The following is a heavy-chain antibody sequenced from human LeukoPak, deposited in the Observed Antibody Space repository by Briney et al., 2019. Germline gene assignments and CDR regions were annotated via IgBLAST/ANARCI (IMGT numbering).Heavy chain of an antibody. CDR3: AKDSLTGPGPYYFDY. CDR2: IQYDVSNK. J-gene: IGHJ4*02. D-gene: IGHD3-9*01. V-gene: IGHV3-30*02. Sequence: GGSLRLSCAASGFTFRSYGMHWVRQAPGKGLEWVSFIQYDVSNKYYADSVKGRFTISRDNSKNTLFLQMNSLRAEDMAVYYCAKDSLTGPGPYYFDYWGRGTLVTVSS. CDR1: GFTFRSYG.